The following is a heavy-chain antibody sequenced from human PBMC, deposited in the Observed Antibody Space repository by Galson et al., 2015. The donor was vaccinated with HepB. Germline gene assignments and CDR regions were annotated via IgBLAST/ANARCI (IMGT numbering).Heavy chain of an antibody. CDR1: GFTFRSYS. D-gene: IGHD5-12*01. CDR2: ISRSSSPI. V-gene: IGHV3-48*04. Sequence: SLRLSCAASGFTFRSYSMNWVRQAPGKGLGWVAYISRSSSPIYYGHSVKGRFTISRDNAKNSLYLQMNSLTAEDTPVYYCARIGYSGYDHLDYWGQGTLVTVSS. J-gene: IGHJ4*02. CDR3: ARIGYSGYDHLDY.